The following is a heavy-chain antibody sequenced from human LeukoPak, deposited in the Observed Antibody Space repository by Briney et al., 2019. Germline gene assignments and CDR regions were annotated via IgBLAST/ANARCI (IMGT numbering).Heavy chain of an antibody. J-gene: IGHJ6*02. CDR2: IKSKAYGATT. D-gene: IGHD5-12*01. CDR3: TRDSGYDYYYYYGMDV. Sequence: GGSLKLSCTASGFTFGDYAMSWVRQAPGKGLEWVAFIKSKAYGATTEYAASVKGRFTISRDDSIRIAYLQMNSLKIEDTAVYYCTRDSGYDYYYYYGMDVWGQGTTVTVSS. CDR1: GFTFGDYA. V-gene: IGHV3-49*04.